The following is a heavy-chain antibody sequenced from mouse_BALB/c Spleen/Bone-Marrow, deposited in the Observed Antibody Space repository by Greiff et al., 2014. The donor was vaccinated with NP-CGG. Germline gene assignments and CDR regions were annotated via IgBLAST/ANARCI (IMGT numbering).Heavy chain of an antibody. CDR2: IYPYNGGT. V-gene: IGHV1S29*02. J-gene: IGHJ3*01. Sequence: DVQLQESGPELVKPGASVKISCKASGYTFTDYNMHWVKQSHGKSLEWIGYIYPYNGGTVCKQKFKSKATLTVDNSSSAANMELRSLTSEDSAVYYCARGAAYGYYLGLAYWGQGTLVTVSA. D-gene: IGHD2-3*01. CDR1: GYTFTDYN. CDR3: ARGAAYGYYLGLAY.